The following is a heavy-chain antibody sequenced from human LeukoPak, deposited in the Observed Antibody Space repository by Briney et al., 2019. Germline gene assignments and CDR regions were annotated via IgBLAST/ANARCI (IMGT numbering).Heavy chain of an antibody. V-gene: IGHV1-2*06. CDR1: GYTFTGYY. CDR3: ARGSYYDSRTPYYYYYYMDV. Sequence: ASVKVSCKASGYTFTGYYMHWVRQAPGQGLEWMGRINPNSGGTNYAQKFQGRVTMTRDTSISTAYTELSRLRSDDTAVYYCARGSYYDSRTPYYYYYYMDVWGKGTTVTVSS. D-gene: IGHD3-22*01. J-gene: IGHJ6*03. CDR2: INPNSGGT.